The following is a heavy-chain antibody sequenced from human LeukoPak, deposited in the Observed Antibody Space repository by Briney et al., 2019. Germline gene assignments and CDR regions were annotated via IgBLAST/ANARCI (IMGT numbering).Heavy chain of an antibody. D-gene: IGHD3-3*01. CDR1: GFTFSSYS. J-gene: IGHJ3*02. Sequence: GGSLRLSCAASGFTFSSYSMNWVRRAPGKGLEWVSYISSSSSTIYYAGSVKGRFTISRDNAKNSLYLQMNSLRAEDTAVYYCARDLYYDFWSGYYKGAFDIWGQGTMVTVSS. V-gene: IGHV3-48*01. CDR3: ARDLYYDFWSGYYKGAFDI. CDR2: ISSSSSTI.